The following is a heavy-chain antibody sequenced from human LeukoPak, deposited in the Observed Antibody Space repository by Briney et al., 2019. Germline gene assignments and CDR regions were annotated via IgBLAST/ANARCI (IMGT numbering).Heavy chain of an antibody. D-gene: IGHD1-26*01. Sequence: PSETLSLTCSVSGGSFSTYYWSWIRQPPGKGLEWIGYIHYRGSSNYNPSLKNRVTISIDTSMNQFSLRLTSVPAADTAVYYCARSGASEGPTHNWFDPWSQGTLVTVSS. CDR1: GGSFSTYY. CDR3: ARSGASEGPTHNWFDP. CDR2: IHYRGSS. V-gene: IGHV4-59*08. J-gene: IGHJ5*02.